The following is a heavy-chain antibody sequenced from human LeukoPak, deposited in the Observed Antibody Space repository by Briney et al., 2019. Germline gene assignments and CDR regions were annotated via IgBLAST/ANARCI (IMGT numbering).Heavy chain of an antibody. V-gene: IGHV3-23*01. CDR1: GFTFSTYN. J-gene: IGHJ4*02. Sequence: PGGSLRLSCAASGFTFSTYNMSWVRQAPGKGLEWVSAIRSGGENTYYADSVRGRFTISRDNSRGTLSLQMNSLRAEDTAVYFCAILSWDGRGSFYWGQGTLVTVSS. D-gene: IGHD2/OR15-2a*01. CDR3: AILSWDGRGSFY. CDR2: IRSGGENT.